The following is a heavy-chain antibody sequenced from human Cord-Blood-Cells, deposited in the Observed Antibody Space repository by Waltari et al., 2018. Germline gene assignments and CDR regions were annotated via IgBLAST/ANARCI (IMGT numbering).Heavy chain of an antibody. CDR1: GGTFSSYA. V-gene: IGHV1-69*01. CDR3: ARSIAVAVDYYYGMDV. D-gene: IGHD6-19*01. Sequence: QVQLVQSGAEVKKPGSSVKVSCKASGGTFSSYAISWVRQAPGQGLEWMGGIIPIFGTANYAQKFQGRVTITADESTSTAYMELSSLRSEDTAVYYCARSIAVAVDYYYGMDVWGQGTTVTVSS. CDR2: IIPIFGTA. J-gene: IGHJ6*02.